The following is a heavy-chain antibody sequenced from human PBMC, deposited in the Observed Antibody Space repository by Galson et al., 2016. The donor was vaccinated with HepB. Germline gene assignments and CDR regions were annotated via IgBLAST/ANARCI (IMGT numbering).Heavy chain of an antibody. CDR3: AFRHGHFFG. V-gene: IGHV1-2*02. D-gene: IGHD2/OR15-2a*01. CDR1: GYTFTDHY. CDR2: IKPNNGDT. Sequence: SVKVSCKASGYTFTDHYMHWVRQAPGQGFGWMGWIKPNNGDTNYAQRFQGRVTLTRDMSISTVHMELTRLRSDDTAVYYCAFRHGHFFGWGQGTLVTVSS. J-gene: IGHJ4*02.